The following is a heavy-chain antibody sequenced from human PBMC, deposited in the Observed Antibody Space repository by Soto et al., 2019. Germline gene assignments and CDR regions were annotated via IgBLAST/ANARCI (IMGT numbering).Heavy chain of an antibody. CDR2: IYYSGST. V-gene: IGHV4-30-4*01. D-gene: IGHD3-9*01. CDR1: GGSISSGDYY. CDR3: ARENILTGIPFDP. J-gene: IGHJ5*02. Sequence: SETLSLTCTVSGGSISSGDYYWSWIRQPPGKGLEWIGYIYYSGSTYYNPSLKSRVTISVETSKNQFSLKLSSVTAADTAVYYCARENILTGIPFDPWGQGAMVTVSS.